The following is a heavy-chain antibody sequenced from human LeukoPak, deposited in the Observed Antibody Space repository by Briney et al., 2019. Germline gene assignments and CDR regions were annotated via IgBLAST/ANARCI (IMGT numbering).Heavy chain of an antibody. V-gene: IGHV3-21*04. CDR3: AKSESGYCSGDSCYSGYYYYYMDV. D-gene: IGHD2-15*01. CDR1: GFTFSSYS. Sequence: GGSLRLSCAASGFTFSSYSMNWVRQAPGKGLEWVSSISSSSSYIYYADSVKGRFTIPRDNAKNSLYLQMNSLRAEDTAVYYCAKSESGYCSGDSCYSGYYYYYMDVWGKGTTVTVSS. J-gene: IGHJ6*03. CDR2: ISSSSSYI.